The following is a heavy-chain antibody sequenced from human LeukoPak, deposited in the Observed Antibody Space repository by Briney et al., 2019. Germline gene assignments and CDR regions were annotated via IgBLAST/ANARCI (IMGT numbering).Heavy chain of an antibody. CDR2: IFYRGST. CDR3: ARRGADDYGDYGFDY. V-gene: IGHV4-59*08. D-gene: IGHD4-17*01. Sequence: SETLSLTCTVSGGSISSYYWSWIRQPPGKGLEWIGYIFYRGSTNYNPSLKSRVTISIDTSKNQFSLKLSSVTAADTAVYYCARRGADDYGDYGFDYWGQGTLVTVPS. J-gene: IGHJ4*02. CDR1: GGSISSYY.